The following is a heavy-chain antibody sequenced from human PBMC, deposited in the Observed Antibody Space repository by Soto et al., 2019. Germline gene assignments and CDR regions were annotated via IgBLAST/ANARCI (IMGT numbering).Heavy chain of an antibody. V-gene: IGHV3-11*01. CDR3: ARAYSDAFDI. CDR2: ISSSGSGI. CDR1: GFTFSDYY. J-gene: IGHJ3*02. Sequence: GSLRLSCAASGFTFSDYYMTWIRQAPGKGLEWVSYISSSGSGIYYPDSVKGRFTISRDNAKNSLYLQMSSLRAEDTAVYYCARAYSDAFDIWGQGTMVTVSS. D-gene: IGHD2-21*01.